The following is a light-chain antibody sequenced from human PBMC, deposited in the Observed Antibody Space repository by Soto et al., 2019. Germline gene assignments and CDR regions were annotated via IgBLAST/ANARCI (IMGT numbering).Light chain of an antibody. Sequence: DIQMTQSPSTLSASVGDRVTITCRASQSISSWLAWYQQKPGKAPKLLIYDASSLKSGVPSRFSGSGSGTEFNLTISSLQPDDFATYYCQKYNSYPYTFGQGTKLEIK. CDR1: QSISSW. V-gene: IGKV1-5*01. CDR3: QKYNSYPYT. CDR2: DAS. J-gene: IGKJ2*01.